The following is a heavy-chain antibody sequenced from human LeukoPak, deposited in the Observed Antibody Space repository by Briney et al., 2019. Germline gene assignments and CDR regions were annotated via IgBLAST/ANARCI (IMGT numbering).Heavy chain of an antibody. Sequence: SGPTLVNPTETLTLTCTFSGFSLSTSAVAVGWIRQPPGKALEWLALIYWDDDKRYSPSLKSRLTVTKDTSKNQVVLTMTNMDPADTGTYYCAHRLYYFDYWGQGTLSPSPQ. CDR2: IYWDDDK. CDR1: GFSLSTSAVA. J-gene: IGHJ4*02. V-gene: IGHV2-5*02. CDR3: AHRLYYFDY.